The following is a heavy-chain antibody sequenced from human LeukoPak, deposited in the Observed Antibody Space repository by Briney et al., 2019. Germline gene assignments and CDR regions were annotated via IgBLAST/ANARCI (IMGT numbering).Heavy chain of an antibody. Sequence: PGGSLRLSCAASGFTFSNYGMHWVRQAPGKGLEWVAVISYDGSNKYYADSVKDRFTISRDNSKNTLYLQMNSLRAEDTAVYYCAAGSGTLGYLDYWGQGTLVTVSS. CDR1: GFTFSNYG. CDR2: ISYDGSNK. J-gene: IGHJ4*02. V-gene: IGHV3-30*03. D-gene: IGHD3-10*01. CDR3: AAGSGTLGYLDY.